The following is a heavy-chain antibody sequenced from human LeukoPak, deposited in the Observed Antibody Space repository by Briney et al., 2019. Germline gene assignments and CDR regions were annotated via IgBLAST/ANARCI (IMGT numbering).Heavy chain of an antibody. D-gene: IGHD2-15*01. CDR3: ARDGGYCSGGSCGWFDP. CDR2: ISAYNGNT. CDR1: GYTFTSYG. J-gene: IGHJ5*02. V-gene: IGHV1-18*01. Sequence: ASVKDSCKASGYTFTSYGISWVRQAPGQGLEWMGWISAYNGNTNYAQKLQGRVTMTTDTSTSTAYMELRSLRSDDTAVYYCARDGGYCSGGSCGWFDPWDQGTLVTVSS.